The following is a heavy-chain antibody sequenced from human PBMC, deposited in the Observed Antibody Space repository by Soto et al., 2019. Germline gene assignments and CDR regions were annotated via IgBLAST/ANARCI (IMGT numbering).Heavy chain of an antibody. V-gene: IGHV3-30-3*01. J-gene: IGHJ6*02. CDR1: RFTFSSYA. Sequence: AAGSLRLSCAASRFTFSSYAMHWVRQAPGKGLEWVAVISFGGDNKYYADSVNGRFTISRDNLKNTLYLQMNSMRVDDTAVYYCARAQELAYYYGSRPIDYYGKDVWGQGTTVTVSS. CDR2: ISFGGDNK. D-gene: IGHD3-10*01. CDR3: ARAQELAYYYGSRPIDYYGKDV.